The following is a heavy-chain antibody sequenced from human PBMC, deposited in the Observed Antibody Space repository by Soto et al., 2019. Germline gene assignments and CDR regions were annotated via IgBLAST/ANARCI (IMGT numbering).Heavy chain of an antibody. D-gene: IGHD6-19*01. CDR2: IYYSGST. CDR1: GGSVSSGSYY. V-gene: IGHV4-61*01. J-gene: IGHJ4*02. Sequence: QVQLQESGPGLVKPSETLSLTCTVSGGSVSSGSYYWSWIRQPPGKGLEWIGYIYYSGSTNYNPSHKSRVTIPVTPSKNHFSLKLSSVPAADPAGYYGARVPRALVEVAGRGEYWGQGTLVTVSS. CDR3: ARVPRALVEVAGRGEY.